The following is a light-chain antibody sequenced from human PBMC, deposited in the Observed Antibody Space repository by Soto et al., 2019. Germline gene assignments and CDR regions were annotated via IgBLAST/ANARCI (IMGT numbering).Light chain of an antibody. Sequence: QSVLTQPASVSGSPGQSITISCTGTSRDVGGYNYVSWYQQRPGTAPKLMIYDVSNRPSGVSDRFSGSKSGNTASLTISGLQAEDEADYYCSSYSNSTSLYVFRTGTKVTVL. J-gene: IGLJ1*01. CDR2: DVS. CDR3: SSYSNSTSLYV. CDR1: SRDVGGYNY. V-gene: IGLV2-14*01.